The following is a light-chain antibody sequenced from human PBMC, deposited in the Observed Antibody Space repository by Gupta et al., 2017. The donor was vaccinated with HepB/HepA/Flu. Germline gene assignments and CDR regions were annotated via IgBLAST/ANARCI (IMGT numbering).Light chain of an antibody. CDR2: FGS. V-gene: IGKV2-28*01. CDR3: MQAVQTPLT. J-gene: IGKJ4*01. CDR1: QSLLHNDGYNY. Sequence: DIVMTQSPLSLPVTPGEPASISCRSSQSLLHNDGYNYVNWYLQRLGQSPQLLLYFGSNRASGVPDRFSGSGSGTFFSLKISRVEADDVGVYYCMQAVQTPLTFGGGTKVEVK.